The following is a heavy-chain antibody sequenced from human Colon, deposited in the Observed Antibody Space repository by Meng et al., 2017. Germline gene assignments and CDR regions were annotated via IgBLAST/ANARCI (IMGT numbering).Heavy chain of an antibody. Sequence: GSLRLSCSVSGYSIGSGYYWGWIRQPPGKGLEWIGSIYHGGNIDYNPSLKSRVTVSLDTSKNQFSLNVTSVTAADTAVYYCARGAPTSPFDYWGQGTLVT. CDR1: GYSIGSGYY. D-gene: IGHD2-2*01. V-gene: IGHV4-38-2*02. J-gene: IGHJ4*02. CDR3: ARGAPTSPFDY. CDR2: IYHGGNI.